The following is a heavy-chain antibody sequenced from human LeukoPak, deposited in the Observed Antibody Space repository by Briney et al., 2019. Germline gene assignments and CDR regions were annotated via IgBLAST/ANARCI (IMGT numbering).Heavy chain of an antibody. CDR2: INHSGST. D-gene: IGHD5-18*01. Sequence: SETLSPTCAVYGGSFSGYYWSWIRQPPGKGLEWIGEINHSGSTNYNPSLKSRVTISVDTSKNQFSLKLSSVTAADTAVYYCASMGGGYSYGFWGQGTLVTVSS. CDR3: ASMGGGYSYGF. CDR1: GGSFSGYY. J-gene: IGHJ4*02. V-gene: IGHV4-34*01.